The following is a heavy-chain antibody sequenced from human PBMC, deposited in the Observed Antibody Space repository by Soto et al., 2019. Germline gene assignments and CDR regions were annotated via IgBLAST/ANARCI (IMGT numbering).Heavy chain of an antibody. Sequence: QITLKESGPTLVKPTQTLTLTCTFSGFSLSTSGVGVGWIRQPPGKALEWLALIYWDDDKRYSPSLKSRLTITKDTSKNQVVLTMTNMDPMDTGTSYCAHLRLDSYGGNNWLDPWGQGILVTVSS. V-gene: IGHV2-5*02. CDR3: AHLRLDSYGGNNWLDP. J-gene: IGHJ5*02. CDR2: IYWDDDK. CDR1: GFSLSTSGVG. D-gene: IGHD5-18*01.